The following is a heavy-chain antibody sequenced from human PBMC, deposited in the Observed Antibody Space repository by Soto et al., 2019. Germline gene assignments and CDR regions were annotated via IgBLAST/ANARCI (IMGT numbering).Heavy chain of an antibody. Sequence: PGESLKISCKGSGYSFTSYWIGWVRQMPGKGLEWMGIIYPGDSDTRYSPSFQGQVTISADKSISTAYLQWSSLKASDTAMYYCARLFSGSPYYYYYYGMDVWGQGTTVTVS. J-gene: IGHJ6*02. D-gene: IGHD3-10*02. CDR2: IYPGDSDT. V-gene: IGHV5-51*01. CDR1: GYSFTSYW. CDR3: ARLFSGSPYYYYYYGMDV.